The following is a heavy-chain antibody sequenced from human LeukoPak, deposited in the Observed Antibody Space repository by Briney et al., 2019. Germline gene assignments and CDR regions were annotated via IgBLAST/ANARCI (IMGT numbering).Heavy chain of an antibody. D-gene: IGHD3-10*01. CDR1: GFTFSSYA. CDR3: ARPRTRYGSGSYDAFDI. CDR2: ISYDGSNK. J-gene: IGHJ3*02. V-gene: IGHV3-30-3*01. Sequence: GGSLRLSCAASGFTFSSYAMHWVRQAPGKGLEWVAVISYDGSNKYYADSVKGRFTISRDNSKNTLYLQMNSLRAEDTAVYYCARPRTRYGSGSYDAFDIWGQGTMVTVSS.